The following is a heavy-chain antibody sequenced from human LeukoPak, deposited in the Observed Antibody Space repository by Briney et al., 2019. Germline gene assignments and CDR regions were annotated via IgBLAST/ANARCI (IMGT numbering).Heavy chain of an antibody. J-gene: IGHJ5*02. CDR3: AGTVKLLPGQFDP. CDR2: INHSGST. V-gene: IGHV4-34*01. Sequence: PSETQSLTCAVYGGSFSGYYWSWIRQPPGKGLEWIGEINHSGSTNYNPSLKSRVTISVDTSKNQFSLKLSSVTAADTAVYYCAGTVKLLPGQFDPWGQGTLVTVSS. D-gene: IGHD2-15*01. CDR1: GGSFSGYY.